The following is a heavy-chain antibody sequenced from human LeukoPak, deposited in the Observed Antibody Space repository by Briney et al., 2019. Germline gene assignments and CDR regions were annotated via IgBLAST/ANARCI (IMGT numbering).Heavy chain of an antibody. CDR1: GDSISSGSYY. J-gene: IGHJ3*02. V-gene: IGHV4-61*02. CDR2: IYTSGST. Sequence: SETLSLTCTVSGDSISSGSYYWSWIRQPAGKGLEWIGRIYTSGSTNYNPSLKRRVTISVDTSKNQFSLKLSSVTAADTAVYYCSRMAAIFGVVVAFDIWGQGTMVTVSS. CDR3: SRMAAIFGVVVAFDI. D-gene: IGHD3-3*01.